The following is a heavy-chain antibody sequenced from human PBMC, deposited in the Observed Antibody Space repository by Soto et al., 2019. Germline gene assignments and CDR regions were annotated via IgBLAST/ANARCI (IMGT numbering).Heavy chain of an antibody. J-gene: IGHJ6*02. CDR1: GGSISSSNW. CDR2: IYHSGST. D-gene: IGHD3-10*01. CDR3: ARFTMVRGELGAKGYYYYGMDV. Sequence: SETLSLTCAVSGGSISSSNWWSWVRQPPGKGLEWIGEIYHSGSTNYNPSLKSRVTISVDKSKNQFSLKLSSVTAADTAVYYCARFTMVRGELGAKGYYYYGMDVWGQGTTVTVSS. V-gene: IGHV4-4*02.